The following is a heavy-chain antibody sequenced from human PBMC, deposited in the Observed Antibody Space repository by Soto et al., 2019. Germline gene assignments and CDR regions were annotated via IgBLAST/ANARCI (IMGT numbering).Heavy chain of an antibody. D-gene: IGHD6-6*01. Sequence: WGSLRLSCAASGFTFSSYAMSWFRQAPGKGLEWVSAISGSGGSTYYADSVKGRFTISRDNSKNTLYLQMNSLRAEDTAVYYCSKRKKLLGQYFDFSGKVTLVTLSS. CDR2: ISGSGGST. CDR3: SKRKKLLGQYFDF. CDR1: GFTFSSYA. J-gene: IGHJ4*02. V-gene: IGHV3-23*01.